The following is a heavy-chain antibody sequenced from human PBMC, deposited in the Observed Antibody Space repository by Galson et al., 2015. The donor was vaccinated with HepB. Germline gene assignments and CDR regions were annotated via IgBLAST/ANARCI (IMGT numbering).Heavy chain of an antibody. V-gene: IGHV5-10-1*01. CDR3: ARQGTYYYDSSGYYYSLDP. Sequence: QSGAEVKKPGESLRISCKGSGYSFTSYWISWVRQMPGKGLEWMGRIDPSDSYTNYSPSFQGHVTISADKSISTAYLQWSSLKASDTAMYYCARQGTYYYDSSGYYYSLDPCGQGTLVTVSS. CDR2: IDPSDSYT. J-gene: IGHJ5*02. D-gene: IGHD3-22*01. CDR1: GYSFTSYW.